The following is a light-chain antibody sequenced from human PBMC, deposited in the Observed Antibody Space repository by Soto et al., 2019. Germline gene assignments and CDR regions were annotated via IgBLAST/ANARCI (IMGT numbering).Light chain of an antibody. CDR2: DAS. CDR1: QSISSW. J-gene: IGKJ2*01. CDR3: QQYNSYPSYT. V-gene: IGKV1-5*01. Sequence: DIQMTQSPSTLSASVGDRVTITCRASQSISSWLAWYQQKPGKAPKLLIYDASSLESGVPSRFSGSGSGTEFPLTISSLQPDDFATYYCQQYNSYPSYTFGQGTKLEIK.